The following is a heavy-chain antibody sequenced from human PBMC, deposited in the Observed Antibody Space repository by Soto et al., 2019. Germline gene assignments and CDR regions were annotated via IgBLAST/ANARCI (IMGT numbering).Heavy chain of an antibody. CDR2: ISGYGGST. Sequence: EVQLLESGGGLVQPGGSLTVSCAASGFTFGAHPMSWVRLAPGKGLEWVSTISGYGGSTYYPDSLTGRFIISRDNSKNTLYLHINTLRAADTASYFGAKQRTTVTTIFDYWGQGTLVTVSS. J-gene: IGHJ4*02. D-gene: IGHD4-17*01. CDR3: AKQRTTVTTIFDY. V-gene: IGHV3-23*01. CDR1: GFTFGAHP.